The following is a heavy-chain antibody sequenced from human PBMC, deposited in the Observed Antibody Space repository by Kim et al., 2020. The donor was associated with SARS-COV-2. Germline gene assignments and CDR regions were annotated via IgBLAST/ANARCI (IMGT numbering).Heavy chain of an antibody. Sequence: TRKVQGRVNMTRDTSTITFYMELSSLRADDTAVYYCARLPGKRLVDNVDYWGQGTLVTVSS. D-gene: IGHD2-2*01. J-gene: IGHJ4*02. V-gene: IGHV1-46*01. CDR3: ARLPGKRLVDNVDY.